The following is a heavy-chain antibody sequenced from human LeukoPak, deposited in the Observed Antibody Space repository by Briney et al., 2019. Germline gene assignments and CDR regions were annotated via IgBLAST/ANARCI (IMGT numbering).Heavy chain of an antibody. CDR2: ISSSSSYI. CDR1: GFTFSSYS. Sequence: PGGSLRLSCAASGFTFSSYSMNWVRQAPGKGLEWVSSISSSSSYIYYADSVEGRFTISRDNAKNSLYLQMNSLRAEDTAVYYCARGGIAVAGTFDYWGQGTLVTVSS. V-gene: IGHV3-21*01. CDR3: ARGGIAVAGTFDY. D-gene: IGHD6-19*01. J-gene: IGHJ4*02.